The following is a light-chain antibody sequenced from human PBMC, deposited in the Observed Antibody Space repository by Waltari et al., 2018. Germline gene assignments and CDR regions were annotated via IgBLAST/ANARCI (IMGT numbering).Light chain of an antibody. J-gene: IGKJ2*01. CDR3: QQYYSVPYT. CDR1: QSTSTW. V-gene: IGKV1-5*01. CDR2: DAS. Sequence: DIQMTQSPSTLSASVGDRVTLTCRASQSTSTWLAWYQQKPGKAPKLLIYDASTLERGVPSKFSGSGSGTEFTLTISSLQAEDVALYFCQQYYSVPYTFGQGTKLEIK.